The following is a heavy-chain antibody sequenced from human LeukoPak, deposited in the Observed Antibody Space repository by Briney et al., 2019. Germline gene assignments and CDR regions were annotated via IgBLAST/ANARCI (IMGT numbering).Heavy chain of an antibody. V-gene: IGHV3-30*04. D-gene: IGHD1-26*01. CDR2: ISYDGSNK. CDR3: ARREGGFYSWGIAY. J-gene: IGHJ4*02. Sequence: GGSLRLSCAASGFTFSSYAMHWVSQAPGKGLEWVAVISYDGSNKYYADSVKGRFTISRDNSKNTLYLQMNSLRAEDTAVYYCARREGGFYSWGIAYWGQGTLVTVSP. CDR1: GFTFSSYA.